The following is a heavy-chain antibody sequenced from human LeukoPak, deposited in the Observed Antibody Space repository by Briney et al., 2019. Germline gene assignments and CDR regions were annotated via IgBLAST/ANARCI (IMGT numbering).Heavy chain of an antibody. CDR2: INPSGGST. CDR1: GYTFTSYY. D-gene: IGHD6-19*01. J-gene: IGHJ5*02. CDR3: ASSLAAPCWFDP. Sequence: GASVKVSCKASGYTFTSYYMHWVRQAPGQGLEWMGIINPSGGSTSYAQKFQGRVTMTRDMSTSTVYMELSSLRSEDTAVYYCASSLAAPCWFDPWGQGTLVTVSS. V-gene: IGHV1-46*01.